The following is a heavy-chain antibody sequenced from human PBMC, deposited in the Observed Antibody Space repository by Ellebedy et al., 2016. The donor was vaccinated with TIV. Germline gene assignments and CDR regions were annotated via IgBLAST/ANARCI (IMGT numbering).Heavy chain of an antibody. CDR1: GFTFGSYA. CDR2: LSGSGGRT. Sequence: GGSLRLSXAASGFTFGSYAMNWVRQAPGKGLEWVSCLSGSGGRTYYADSVKGRFAISRDNFKNTVSLLMSSLRAEDMAVYYCAKGDEFWSGYSPTYHYGMDVWGQGTTVTVSS. J-gene: IGHJ6*02. D-gene: IGHD3-3*01. CDR3: AKGDEFWSGYSPTYHYGMDV. V-gene: IGHV3-23*01.